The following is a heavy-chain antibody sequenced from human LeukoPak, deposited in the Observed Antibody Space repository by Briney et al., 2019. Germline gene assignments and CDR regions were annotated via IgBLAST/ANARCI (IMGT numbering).Heavy chain of an antibody. CDR1: GFTFSSYA. J-gene: IGHJ1*01. V-gene: IGHV3-23*01. D-gene: IGHD2-2*01. CDR2: ISGSGGST. Sequence: GGSLRLSCAASGFTFSSYAMSWVRQAPGKGLEWVSAISGSGGSTYYADSVKGRFTISRDNSKNTLYLQMNSLRAEDTAVYYCANDKCSSTSCPIQHWGQGTLVTVSS. CDR3: ANDKCSSTSCPIQH.